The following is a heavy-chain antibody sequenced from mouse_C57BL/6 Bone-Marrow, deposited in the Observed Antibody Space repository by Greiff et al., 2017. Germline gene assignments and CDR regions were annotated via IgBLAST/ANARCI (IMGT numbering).Heavy chain of an antibody. Sequence: EVKLQESGPGLVKPSQSLSLTCSVTGHSTTRGYYWNWIRPFPGNKLAWMGYISYDGSNNYNPSPKNRISITRDTSKNQLFLKLNSVTTEDTATYYCARVYYGSNFDVWGTGTTVTVSS. V-gene: IGHV3-6*01. CDR3: ARVYYGSNFDV. CDR2: ISYDGSN. CDR1: GHSTTRGYY. D-gene: IGHD1-1*01. J-gene: IGHJ1*03.